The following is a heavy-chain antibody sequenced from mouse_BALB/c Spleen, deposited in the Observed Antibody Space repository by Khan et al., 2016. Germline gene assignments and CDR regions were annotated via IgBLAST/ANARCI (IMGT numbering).Heavy chain of an antibody. Sequence: VQLQQSGPELMKPGASVKISCKASGYSFTSYYMHWVKQSHGKSLEWIGYIDPFNGGTSYNQKFKGKATLTVDKSSSTAYMHLSSLTSEDSAVYCCARSTQSFYAMDYWGQGTSVTVSS. V-gene: IGHV1S135*01. CDR2: IDPFNGGT. CDR3: ARSTQSFYAMDY. CDR1: GYSFTSYY. J-gene: IGHJ4*01.